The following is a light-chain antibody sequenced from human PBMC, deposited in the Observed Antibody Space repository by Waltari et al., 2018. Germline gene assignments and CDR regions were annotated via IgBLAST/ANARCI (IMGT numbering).Light chain of an antibody. CDR1: SGHSSNI. J-gene: IGLJ3*02. V-gene: IGLV4-69*01. CDR3: ETGGHGTWV. Sequence: QLVLTQSPSASASLGASVKLTCTLSSGHSSNIIAWLQQRPERGPRYLMQVNSDGSHYKGDDIPDRFSCSSSGAERYLTISSLQSEDEADYYCETGGHGTWVFGGGTKLTVL. CDR2: VNSDGSH.